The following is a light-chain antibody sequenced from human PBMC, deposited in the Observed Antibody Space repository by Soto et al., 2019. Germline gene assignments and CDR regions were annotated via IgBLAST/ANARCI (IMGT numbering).Light chain of an antibody. CDR3: TSYTSDNTLV. CDR2: DVS. V-gene: IGLV2-14*03. J-gene: IGLJ2*01. Sequence: QSALTQPASVSGSPGQSITISCAGTSSDVGAYDYVCWYQQHPGKAPKLLLYDVSDRPSGISSRFSGSKADDTASLTISGLQVEDEADYYCTSYTSDNTLVFGGGTKLTVI. CDR1: SSDVGAYDY.